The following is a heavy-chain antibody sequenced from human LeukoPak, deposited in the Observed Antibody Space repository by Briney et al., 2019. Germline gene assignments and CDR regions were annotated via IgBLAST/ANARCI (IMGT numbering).Heavy chain of an antibody. CDR2: IYYSGST. CDR1: GGSISSSSYY. J-gene: IGHJ4*02. Sequence: SETLSLTCTVSGGSISSSSYYWGWIRQPPGKGLEWIGSIYYSGSTYYNPSLKSRVTISVDTSKNQFSLKLSSVTAADTAVYYCARDAYYYDSSGYYPSKYPISSNNDYWGQGTLVTVSS. V-gene: IGHV4-39*07. D-gene: IGHD3-22*01. CDR3: ARDAYYYDSSGYYPSKYPISSNNDY.